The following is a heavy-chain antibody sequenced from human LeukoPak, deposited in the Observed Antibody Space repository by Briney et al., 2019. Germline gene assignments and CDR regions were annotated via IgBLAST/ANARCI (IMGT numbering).Heavy chain of an antibody. CDR3: AKDLGIAKTSDALDL. CDR2: ISGSGSST. J-gene: IGHJ3*01. V-gene: IGHV3-23*01. D-gene: IGHD6-13*01. Sequence: PGGSLRLSCAASGFTFYNYPMSWVRQAPGKGLEGVSAISGSGSSTYYADSVKGRFTISRDNSKNTLYLQMNILRAEDTAVYYCAKDLGIAKTSDALDLWAREKVLTVSS. CDR1: GFTFYNYP.